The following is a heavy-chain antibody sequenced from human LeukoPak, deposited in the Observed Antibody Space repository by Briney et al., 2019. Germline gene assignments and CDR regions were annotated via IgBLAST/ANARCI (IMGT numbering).Heavy chain of an antibody. CDR1: GYTFTGCY. Sequence: ASVKVSCKASGYTFTGCYMHWVRQAPGQGLEWMGWINPNSGGTNYAQKFQGRVTMTRDTSISTAYMELSRLRSDDTAVYYCARVLAAAGLHFDYWGQGTLVTVSS. D-gene: IGHD6-13*01. CDR3: ARVLAAAGLHFDY. V-gene: IGHV1-2*02. CDR2: INPNSGGT. J-gene: IGHJ4*02.